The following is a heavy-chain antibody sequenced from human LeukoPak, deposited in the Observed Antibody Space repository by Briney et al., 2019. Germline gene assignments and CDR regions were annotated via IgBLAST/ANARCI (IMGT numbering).Heavy chain of an antibody. Sequence: PGRSLRLSCAASGFTFSSYGMHWVRQAPGKGLESVAVISYDRSNTYYADSVKGRFTISRDNSKNMLYLPMNSLRAEDTAVYYCAKPYYYGSRSYMDYWGQGTLVTVSS. J-gene: IGHJ4*02. V-gene: IGHV3-30*18. CDR3: AKPYYYGSRSYMDY. D-gene: IGHD3-10*01. CDR1: GFTFSSYG. CDR2: ISYDRSNT.